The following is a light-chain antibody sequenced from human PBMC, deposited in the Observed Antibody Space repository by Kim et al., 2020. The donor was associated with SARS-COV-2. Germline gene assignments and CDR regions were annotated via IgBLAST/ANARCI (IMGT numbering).Light chain of an antibody. J-gene: IGLJ1*01. Sequence: QSVLTQPPSGSGAPGQRVTVSCTGTHSNIGAGYDVHWYQQFPGMAPKLLIYGDINRPSGLPDRFSGSKSGSSASLVITGLQPEDEADYYCQSYDSSLSGYVFGSGTKVTVL. V-gene: IGLV1-40*01. CDR1: HSNIGAGYD. CDR3: QSYDSSLSGYV. CDR2: GDI.